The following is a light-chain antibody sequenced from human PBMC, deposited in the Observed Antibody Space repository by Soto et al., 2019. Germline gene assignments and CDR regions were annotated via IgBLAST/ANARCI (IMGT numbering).Light chain of an antibody. CDR3: QQYYSTPRT. J-gene: IGKJ1*01. CDR1: KSVLYSSNNKNY. Sequence: DIVMTQSPDSLAVSLGERATINCKCSKSVLYSSNNKNYLAWYQQKPGQPPELLIYWASTRESGVPDRFSGSGSGTDFTLTISSLQAEDVAVYYCQQYYSTPRTFGQGTKVEIK. CDR2: WAS. V-gene: IGKV4-1*01.